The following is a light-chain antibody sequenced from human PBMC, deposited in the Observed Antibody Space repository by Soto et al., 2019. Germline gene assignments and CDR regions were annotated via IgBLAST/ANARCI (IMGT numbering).Light chain of an antibody. CDR3: QQYDNCRSIT. J-gene: IGKJ5*01. V-gene: IGKV1-33*01. Sequence: DIQMTQSPSSLSASVGDRVTITCQASQDITNYLNWYQQKPGKAPKLLIYDASNLETGVPSRFSGSGSGTHCTFTISSLQPEDSATYYWQQYDNCRSITFGQGTRLEIK. CDR1: QDITNY. CDR2: DAS.